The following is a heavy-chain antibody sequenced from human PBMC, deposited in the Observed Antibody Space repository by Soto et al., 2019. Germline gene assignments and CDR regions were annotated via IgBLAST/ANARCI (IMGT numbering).Heavy chain of an antibody. CDR1: WFPFSGSR. CDR2: IRSKTNSYAT. Sequence: GGFLELSFAAAWFPFSGSRLERVQQGCGGGVEWVGRIRSKTNSYATTYAASVTGGFTISRDDSENTAYLQMNSLKTEDTAVYYCAKRRILDSSGYYAPDVWGQGTMVTVSS. J-gene: IGHJ3*01. V-gene: IGHV3-73*01. CDR3: AKRRILDSSGYYAPDV. D-gene: IGHD3-22*01.